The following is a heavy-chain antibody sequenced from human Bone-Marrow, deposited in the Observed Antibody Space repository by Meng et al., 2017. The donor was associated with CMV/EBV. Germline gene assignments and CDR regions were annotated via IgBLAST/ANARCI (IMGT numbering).Heavy chain of an antibody. V-gene: IGHV3-30*02. CDR1: GFTFSSYG. CDR2: IRYDGSNK. CDR3: AKNQGAQLVHLDNWFDP. Sequence: QVQLVGSXXGVVQPGGSLRLSCXAAGFTFSSYGMHWVRQAPGKGLEWVAFIRYDGSNKYYADSVKGRFTISRDNSKNTLYLQMNSLRAEDTAVYYCAKNQGAQLVHLDNWFDPWGQGTLVTVSS. D-gene: IGHD6-13*01. J-gene: IGHJ5*02.